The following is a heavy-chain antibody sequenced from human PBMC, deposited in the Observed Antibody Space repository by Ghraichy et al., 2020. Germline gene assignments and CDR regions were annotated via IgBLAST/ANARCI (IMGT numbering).Heavy chain of an antibody. CDR1: GGSFSGYY. J-gene: IGHJ4*02. Sequence: SETLSLTCAVYGGSFSGYYWSWIRQPPGKGLEWIGEINHSGSTNYNPSLKSRVTISVDTSKNQFSLKLSSVTAADTAVYYCARVAGGPHDEYSSSAVQWLRLAKGIDYWGQGTLVTVSS. CDR3: ARVAGGPHDEYSSSAVQWLRLAKGIDY. V-gene: IGHV4-34*01. CDR2: INHSGST. D-gene: IGHD6-6*01.